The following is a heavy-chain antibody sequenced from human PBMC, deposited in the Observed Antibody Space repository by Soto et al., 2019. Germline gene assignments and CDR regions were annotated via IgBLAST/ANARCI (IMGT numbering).Heavy chain of an antibody. V-gene: IGHV4-59*08. CDR3: ACLPYCSGRSCYFDF. Sequence: SENLSLTWTVSGGSISSYYWSWIRQPPGKGKEWIGYIYYSGSTNYNPSLKSRVTISVDTSKNQFSLKLSSVTAADTAVYYCACLPYCSGRSCYFDFWGQGSLVTVSS. D-gene: IGHD2-15*01. CDR1: GGSISSYY. CDR2: IYYSGST. J-gene: IGHJ4*02.